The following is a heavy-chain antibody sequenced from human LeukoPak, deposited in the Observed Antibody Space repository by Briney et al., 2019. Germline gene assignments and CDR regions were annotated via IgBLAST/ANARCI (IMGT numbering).Heavy chain of an antibody. V-gene: IGHV3-7*03. J-gene: IGHJ6*04. CDR3: ARDGTMVRGVYYGMDV. CDR2: IKQDGSEK. CDR1: GFTFSSYW. Sequence: GGSLRLSCAASGFTFSSYWMRWVRQAPGGGGEGVANIKQDGSEKYYVDSVKGRFTISRDNAKTSLYLQMNSLRAEDTAVYYCARDGTMVRGVYYGMDVWGKGTTVTVSS. D-gene: IGHD3-10*01.